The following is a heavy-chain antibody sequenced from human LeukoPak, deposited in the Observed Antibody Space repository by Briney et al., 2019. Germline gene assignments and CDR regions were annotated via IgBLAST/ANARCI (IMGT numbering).Heavy chain of an antibody. V-gene: IGHV4-4*07. D-gene: IGHD4-23*01. CDR2: IYQSGTT. CDR3: ARVFGGNSLDH. J-gene: IGHJ4*02. CDR1: LGSVKNYY. Sequence: PSETLSLTCTVSLGSVKNYYWSWIRQPAGKGLEWIGRIYQSGTTYYSPSLKSRVTMSIDTSKNQFSLHLSPVTAADTGIYYCARVFGGNSLDHWGQGTLVIVSS.